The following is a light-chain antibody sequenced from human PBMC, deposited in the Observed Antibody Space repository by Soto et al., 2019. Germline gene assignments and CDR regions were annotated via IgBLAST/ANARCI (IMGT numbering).Light chain of an antibody. CDR1: QDIKNY. CDR3: QKYNSGPRT. V-gene: IGKV1-27*01. CDR2: AAS. Sequence: DIQMTQSQSSLSASVGDRVTITCRASQDIKNYFAWYQHKPGKVPTLLIYAASSLQSGVPSRFHGSGSGTDFTLTISSLQPEGVATYYCQKYNSGPRTFGPGTKVDIK. J-gene: IGKJ3*01.